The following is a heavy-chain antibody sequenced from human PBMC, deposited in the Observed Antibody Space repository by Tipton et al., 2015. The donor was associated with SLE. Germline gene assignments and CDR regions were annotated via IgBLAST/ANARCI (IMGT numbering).Heavy chain of an antibody. D-gene: IGHD5-12*01. J-gene: IGHJ4*02. CDR2: IHYDGSNK. Sequence: SLRLSCAASGFTFSSYGMHCVRQAPGKGLEWVAFIHYDGSNKYYADSVKGRFTISRDNSNNILILQMNSLKLEDTAVYYCAKGYSQTPDYWGLGTLVTVSS. CDR3: AKGYSQTPDY. V-gene: IGHV3-30*02. CDR1: GFTFSSYG.